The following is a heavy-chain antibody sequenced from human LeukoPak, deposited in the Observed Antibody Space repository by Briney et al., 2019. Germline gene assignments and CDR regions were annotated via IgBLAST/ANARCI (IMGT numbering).Heavy chain of an antibody. J-gene: IGHJ5*02. CDR1: QFTFSSYD. V-gene: IGHV3-30*18. D-gene: IGHD3-10*01. CDR2: ISSDGSVT. CDR3: AKGLGYYASGTYYNRIPDP. Sequence: GSLRLSCAASQFTFSSYDMHWVRQAPGKGLHWVAIISSDGSVTYYADSVKGRFTISRDNSKDTLYLQMNGLTAEDTAMYYCAKGLGYYASGTYYNRIPDPWGQGTLVTVSS.